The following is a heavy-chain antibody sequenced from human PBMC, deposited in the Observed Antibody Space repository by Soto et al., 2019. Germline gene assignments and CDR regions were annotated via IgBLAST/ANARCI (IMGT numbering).Heavy chain of an antibody. CDR3: ARVGPAHYYDSSGYYSPLDY. D-gene: IGHD3-22*01. Sequence: ASVKVSCKASGDTFSSYAINWVRQAPGQGLEWMGGIIPMFGTANYAQKFKGRVTITAGESTSTVYMELSSLRSEDTAVYYCARVGPAHYYDSSGYYSPLDYWGQGTLVTVSS. CDR2: IIPMFGTA. CDR1: GDTFSSYA. V-gene: IGHV1-69*13. J-gene: IGHJ4*02.